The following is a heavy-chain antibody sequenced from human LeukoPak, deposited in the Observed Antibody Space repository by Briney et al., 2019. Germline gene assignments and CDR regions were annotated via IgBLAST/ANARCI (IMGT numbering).Heavy chain of an antibody. Sequence: GGPLRLSCAPSGFTVSTSYMNWVRQAPGKGLEWVSDIYGGGSTYYADSVRGLFTISRDYSKNTLYLQMNSLRAEDTAVYFCARGYSSGWPDFWGQGTLVTVSS. CDR3: ARGYSSGWPDF. J-gene: IGHJ4*02. CDR2: IYGGGST. CDR1: GFTVSTSY. V-gene: IGHV3-53*01. D-gene: IGHD6-25*01.